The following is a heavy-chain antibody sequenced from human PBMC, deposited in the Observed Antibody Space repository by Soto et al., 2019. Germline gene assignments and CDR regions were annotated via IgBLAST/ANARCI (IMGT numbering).Heavy chain of an antibody. CDR2: IYYSGST. J-gene: IGHJ6*02. V-gene: IGHV4-30-4*01. CDR3: AGATTVFYGMDA. Sequence: SEPLSLTCTVSGCSISSGDYYWSWIRQPPGKGLEWIGYIYYSGSTYYNPSLKSRVTISVDTSKNQFSLKLSSVTAADTAVYYCAGATTVFYGMDAWGQGTTVS. CDR1: GCSISSGDYY. D-gene: IGHD4-17*01.